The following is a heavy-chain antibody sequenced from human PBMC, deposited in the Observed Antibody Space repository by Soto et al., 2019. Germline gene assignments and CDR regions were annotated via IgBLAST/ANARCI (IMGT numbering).Heavy chain of an antibody. D-gene: IGHD5-12*01. CDR3: ARDPIRGDGYTFDL. J-gene: IGHJ4*02. CDR1: AFTFSQYN. V-gene: IGHV3-48*02. Sequence: EVQLVESGGGLAQPGGSLRLSCAASAFTFSQYNMNWVRQAPGKGLEWISSISRNSRTIYYADSVKGRFTISTDSARTSLYLHMNSLRDEDTAVYYCARDPIRGDGYTFDLWGQGTRVTVSS. CDR2: ISRNSRTI.